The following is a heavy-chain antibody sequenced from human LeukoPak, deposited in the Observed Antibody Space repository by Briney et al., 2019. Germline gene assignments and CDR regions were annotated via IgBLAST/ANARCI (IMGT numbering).Heavy chain of an antibody. Sequence: GGSLRLSCAASGFTFSSFWMNWVGQAPGKGLVWFHRIISDGSSSSYAVSVKGRFTISRDNAKNTLYLQMNSLRAEDTAVYYCARDRDRFWNDANDAFDIWGQGTMVTVSS. CDR3: ARDRDRFWNDANDAFDI. J-gene: IGHJ3*02. CDR1: GFTFSSFW. V-gene: IGHV3-74*01. CDR2: IISDGSSS. D-gene: IGHD1-1*01.